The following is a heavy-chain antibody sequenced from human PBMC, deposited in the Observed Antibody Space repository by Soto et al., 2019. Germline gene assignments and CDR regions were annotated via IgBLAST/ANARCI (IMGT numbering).Heavy chain of an antibody. CDR3: ARDRAEDY. J-gene: IGHJ4*02. CDR1: GVTFSSYA. CDR2: IVGSGSST. V-gene: IGHV3-23*01. Sequence: GGSLRLSCAASGVTFSSYAMSWVRQAPGKGLEWVSGIVGSGSSTYYADSVKGRFTISRDNAKNSLYLQMNSLRAEDTAVYYCARDRAEDYWGQGTLVTVSS.